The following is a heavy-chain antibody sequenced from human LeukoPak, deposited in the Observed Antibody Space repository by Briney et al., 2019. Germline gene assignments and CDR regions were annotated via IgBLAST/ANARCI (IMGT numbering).Heavy chain of an antibody. CDR3: ARVFGNYYDNSAFSPFDY. D-gene: IGHD3-22*01. J-gene: IGHJ4*02. CDR1: GFTFSSYE. Sequence: PGGSLRLSCAASGFTFSSYEMNWVRQAPGKGLEWVSYISSSGSTIYYADSVKGRFTISRDNAKNSLYLQINSLRAEDTAVYYCARVFGNYYDNSAFSPFDYWGQGTLVTVSS. V-gene: IGHV3-48*03. CDR2: ISSSGSTI.